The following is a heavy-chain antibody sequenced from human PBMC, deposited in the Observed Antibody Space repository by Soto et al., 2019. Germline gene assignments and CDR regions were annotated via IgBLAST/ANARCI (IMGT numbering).Heavy chain of an antibody. V-gene: IGHV3-23*01. J-gene: IGHJ4*02. D-gene: IGHD2-15*01. CDR3: AKDRVPDGIYSFDY. Sequence: GGSLRLSCAASGFSFDRYAMTWVRQAPGKGPEWVSSISYSGGSTSYADSVRGRFTTSRDNSKDTVYLQLNSLRAEDTARYYCAKDRVPDGIYSFDYWSQGALVTVSS. CDR2: ISYSGGST. CDR1: GFSFDRYA.